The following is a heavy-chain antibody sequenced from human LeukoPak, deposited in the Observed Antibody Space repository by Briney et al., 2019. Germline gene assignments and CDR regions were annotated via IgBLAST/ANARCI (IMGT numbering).Heavy chain of an antibody. CDR3: ATTNNWNDMGY. Sequence: GASVKVSCKASGGTFSSYAISWVRQAPGQGLEWMGGIIPIFGTANYAQKFQGRVTITTDESTSTAYMELSSLRSEDTAVYYCATTNNWNDMGYWGQGTLATVSS. CDR2: IIPIFGTA. V-gene: IGHV1-69*05. J-gene: IGHJ4*02. D-gene: IGHD1-1*01. CDR1: GGTFSSYA.